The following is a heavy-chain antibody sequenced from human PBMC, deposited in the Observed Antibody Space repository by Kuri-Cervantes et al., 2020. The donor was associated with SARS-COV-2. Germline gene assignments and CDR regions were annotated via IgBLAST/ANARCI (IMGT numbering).Heavy chain of an antibody. CDR2: IYYSGST. Sequence: SETLSLTCTVSGGSISSDDYYWSWIRQPPGKGLEWIGYIYYSGSTYYNPSLKSRVTISVDTSKNQFSLKLSSVTAADTAVYYCAKNVGWGSMGDDYWGQGTLVTVSS. V-gene: IGHV4-30-4*01. J-gene: IGHJ4*02. CDR1: GGSISSDDYY. D-gene: IGHD3-16*01. CDR3: AKNVGWGSMGDDY.